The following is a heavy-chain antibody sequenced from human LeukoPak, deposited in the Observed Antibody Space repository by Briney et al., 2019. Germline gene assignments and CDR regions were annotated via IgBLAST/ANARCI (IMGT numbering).Heavy chain of an antibody. CDR1: GFTFSSYG. D-gene: IGHD6-13*01. CDR3: AKDLTAAAGYFDY. J-gene: IGHJ4*02. V-gene: IGHV3-33*06. Sequence: GGSLRLSRAASGFTFSSYGMHWVRQAPGKGLEWVAVIWYDGSNKYYADSVKGRFTISRDNSKNTLYLQMNSLRAEDTAVYYCAKDLTAAAGYFDYWGQGTLVTVSS. CDR2: IWYDGSNK.